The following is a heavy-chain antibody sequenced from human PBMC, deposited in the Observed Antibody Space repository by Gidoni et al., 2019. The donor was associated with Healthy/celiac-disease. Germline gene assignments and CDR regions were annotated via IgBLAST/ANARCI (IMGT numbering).Heavy chain of an antibody. Sequence: QVQLQESGPGMVKPSETLSRTCTVTGGSISSYYWSWIRQPPGKGLEWIGYIYYSGSTNSNPSLKSRVTISVDTSKNQFSLKLSSVTAADTAVYYCARVWKYSSSSLFDYWGQGTLVTVSS. J-gene: IGHJ4*02. D-gene: IGHD6-6*01. CDR3: ARVWKYSSSSLFDY. CDR1: GGSISSYY. V-gene: IGHV4-59*01. CDR2: IYYSGST.